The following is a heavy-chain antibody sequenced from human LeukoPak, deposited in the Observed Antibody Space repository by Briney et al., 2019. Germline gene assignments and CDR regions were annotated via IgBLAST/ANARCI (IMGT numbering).Heavy chain of an antibody. D-gene: IGHD2-8*02. CDR3: ARDLSSNGGVEYYFDY. CDR2: INPNSGGT. Sequence: GASVKVSCKASGYTFTGYYMHWVRQAPGQGLEWMGWINPNSGGTNYAQKFQGRVTMTRDTSISTAYMELSRLRSDDTAVYYCARDLSSNGGVEYYFDYWGQGTLVTVST. CDR1: GYTFTGYY. J-gene: IGHJ4*02. V-gene: IGHV1-2*02.